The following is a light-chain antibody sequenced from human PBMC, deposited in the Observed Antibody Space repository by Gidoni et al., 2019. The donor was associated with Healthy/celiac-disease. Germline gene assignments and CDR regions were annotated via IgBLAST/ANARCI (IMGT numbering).Light chain of an antibody. V-gene: IGLV3-25*03. CDR2: KDT. Sequence: SDELTQPPSVSVSPGQTARITCSGDALPKHYPYWYQQKPGQAPLLLIYKDTERPSGIPERFSGASSGTTVTLTISGVQAEDEADYYCQSADSSGSYPYVFGTGTTVTVL. CDR1: ALPKHY. J-gene: IGLJ1*01. CDR3: QSADSSGSYPYV.